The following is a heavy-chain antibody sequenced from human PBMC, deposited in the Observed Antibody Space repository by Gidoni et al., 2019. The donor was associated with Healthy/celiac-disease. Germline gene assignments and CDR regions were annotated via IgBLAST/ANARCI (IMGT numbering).Heavy chain of an antibody. J-gene: IGHJ5*02. V-gene: IGHV1-69-2*01. CDR1: DSTFTDYY. Sequence: EVRLVQSEAEGQRHGATVKIPSQVYDSTFTDYYMPCVQQAPGKGLEWMGIVDPEDGETIYAEKFQGRVTIPADTSTDTAYMELSSLRSEDTAVYDCATEVATSSRFWFDPWGQGTLVTVSS. CDR3: ATEVATSSRFWFDP. CDR2: VDPEDGET. D-gene: IGHD5-12*01.